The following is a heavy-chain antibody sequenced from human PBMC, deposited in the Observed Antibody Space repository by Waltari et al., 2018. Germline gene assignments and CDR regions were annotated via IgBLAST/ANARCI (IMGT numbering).Heavy chain of an antibody. Sequence: QVQLVQSWPEVKKPGSSVKVSCKISGGTLRNLTISWVRQATGQGLEWMGGISPIFDTVKYAEKLKGRVTITADASTGTAYMELNSLRSDDTAMYYCARTISAAGSEYMDVWGKGTTITVSS. CDR2: ISPIFDTV. D-gene: IGHD6-13*01. J-gene: IGHJ6*03. V-gene: IGHV1-69*01. CDR3: ARTISAAGSEYMDV. CDR1: GGTLRNLT.